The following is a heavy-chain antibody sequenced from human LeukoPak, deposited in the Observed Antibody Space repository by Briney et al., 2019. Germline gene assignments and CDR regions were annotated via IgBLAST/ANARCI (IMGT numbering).Heavy chain of an antibody. CDR2: ISSSSYI. D-gene: IGHD4-23*01. Sequence: PGGSLRLSCAASGFTFSSYSMNWARQAPGKGLEWVSSISSSSYIYYADSVKGRFTISRDNAKNSLYLQMNSLRAEDTAVYYCARDRVVTRGGFDYWGQGTLVTVSS. CDR1: GFTFSSYS. J-gene: IGHJ4*02. V-gene: IGHV3-21*01. CDR3: ARDRVVTRGGFDY.